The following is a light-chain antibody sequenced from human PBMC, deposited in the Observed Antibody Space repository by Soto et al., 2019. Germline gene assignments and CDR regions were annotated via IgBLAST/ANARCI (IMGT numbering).Light chain of an antibody. CDR1: QSVSSY. V-gene: IGKV3-11*01. Sequence: EIVLTQSPATLSLSPGERAPLSCRASQSVSSYLAWYPQNPGQATRLLIYDACTRAPGITARCSGSSSGTTFTLPISSREPEDVAVDYCQQRSNCPPGTFGQGTKVDIK. CDR2: DAC. CDR3: QQRSNCPPGT. J-gene: IGKJ1*01.